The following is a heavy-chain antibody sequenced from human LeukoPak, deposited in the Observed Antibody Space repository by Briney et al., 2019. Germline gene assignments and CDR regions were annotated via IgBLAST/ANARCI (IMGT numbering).Heavy chain of an antibody. CDR1: GGSISSGDYY. CDR3: AREEDILTGYWV. CDR2: IYYSGST. V-gene: IGHV4-30-4*08. Sequence: SQTLSLACTVSGGSISSGDYYWNWIPQPPGKGLEWIGYIYYSGSTYYNPSLKSRVTISVDTSKNQFSLKLSSVTAADTAVYYCAREEDILTGYWVWGQGTLVTVSS. J-gene: IGHJ4*02. D-gene: IGHD3-9*01.